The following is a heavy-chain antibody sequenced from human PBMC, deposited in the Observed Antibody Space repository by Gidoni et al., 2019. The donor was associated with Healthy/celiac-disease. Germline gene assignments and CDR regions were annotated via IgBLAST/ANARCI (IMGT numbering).Heavy chain of an antibody. CDR1: GCTFSSYA. J-gene: IGHJ4*02. V-gene: IGHV3-30-3*01. CDR3: ARDGILWFGEYHFDY. Sequence: QVQLVESGGGVVQPGRSLRLSCAAAGCTFSSYAMHWVRQAPGKGLEWVAVISYDGSNEYYADSVKGRFTISRDNSKNTLYLQMSSLRAEDTAVYYCARDGILWFGEYHFDYWGQGTLVTVSS. CDR2: ISYDGSNE. D-gene: IGHD3-10*01.